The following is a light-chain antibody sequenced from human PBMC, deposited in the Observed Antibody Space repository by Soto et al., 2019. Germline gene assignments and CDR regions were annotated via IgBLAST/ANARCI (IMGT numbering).Light chain of an antibody. CDR1: SSDVGGYNY. J-gene: IGLJ2*01. Sequence: QSVLTQPASVSGSPGQSITISCTGTSSDVGGYNYVSWYQQHPGKAPKLMIYDVSNRPSGVSNRFSGSKSGNTASLTISVLQAEDEADYYCSSDTSSSTVVFGGGTKLTVL. CDR3: SSDTSSSTVV. V-gene: IGLV2-14*01. CDR2: DVS.